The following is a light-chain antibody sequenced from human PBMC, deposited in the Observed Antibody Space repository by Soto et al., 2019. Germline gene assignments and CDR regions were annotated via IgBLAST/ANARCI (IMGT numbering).Light chain of an antibody. J-gene: IGLJ3*02. CDR2: SNN. V-gene: IGLV1-44*01. CDR3: ATWDDSLNGMV. Sequence: QSALTQPPSASGTPGQRVTISCSGSSSNIGTYTVNWYQQLPGMAPKLLIHSNNHRPSGVPDRFSGSKSGASASLAISGLQSEDEANYYCATWDDSLNGMVFGGGTKLTVL. CDR1: SSNIGTYT.